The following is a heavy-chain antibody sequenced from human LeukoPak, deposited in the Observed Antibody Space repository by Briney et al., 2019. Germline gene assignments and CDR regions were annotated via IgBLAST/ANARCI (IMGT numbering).Heavy chain of an antibody. CDR3: ARDAGSGYFDY. V-gene: IGHV3-48*02. D-gene: IGHD6-19*01. CDR2: ISGSSSTI. Sequence: QPGGSLRLSCAASGLTFGSYAMNWVRQAPGKGLEWVSYISGSSSTIYYAESVKGRFTISRDNAKNSLYLRMNGLRDDDTAVYYCARDAGSGYFDYWGQGTLVTVSS. CDR1: GLTFGSYA. J-gene: IGHJ4*02.